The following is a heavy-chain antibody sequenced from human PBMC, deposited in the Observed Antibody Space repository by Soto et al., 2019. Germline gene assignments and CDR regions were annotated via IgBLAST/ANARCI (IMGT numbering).Heavy chain of an antibody. CDR3: ARDGRYCSGGSCYYYYYYMDA. CDR1: GFTVSSNH. CDR2: VYSGGST. V-gene: IGHV3-66*01. Sequence: GGSLRLSCAASGFTVSSNHMSWVRQAPGKGLEWVSLVYSGGSTYYADSVKGRFTISRDNSKNTLYLQMNSLRAEDTAVYYCARDGRYCSGGSCYYYYYYMDAWGKGTTVTVSS. J-gene: IGHJ6*03. D-gene: IGHD2-15*01.